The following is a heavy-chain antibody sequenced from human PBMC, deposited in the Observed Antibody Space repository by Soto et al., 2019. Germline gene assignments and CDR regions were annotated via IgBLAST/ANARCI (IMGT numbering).Heavy chain of an antibody. CDR1: GGSISSYY. Sequence: SETLSLTCTVSGGSISSYYWSWIRQPPGKGLEWIGYIYYSGTTNYNPSLKSRVTISVDTSKNQFSLKLSSVTAADTAVYYCARDLGYYDSSGPHLDYWGQGTLVTVSS. V-gene: IGHV4-59*01. J-gene: IGHJ4*02. D-gene: IGHD3-22*01. CDR2: IYYSGTT. CDR3: ARDLGYYDSSGPHLDY.